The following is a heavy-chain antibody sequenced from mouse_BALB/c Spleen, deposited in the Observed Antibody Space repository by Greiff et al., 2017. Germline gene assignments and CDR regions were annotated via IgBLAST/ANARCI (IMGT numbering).Heavy chain of an antibody. V-gene: IGHV5-6-5*01. Sequence: EVKLMESGGGLVKPGGSLKLSCAASGFTFSSYAMSWVRQTPEKRLEWVASISSGGSTYYPDSVKGRFTISRDNARNILYLQMSSLRSEDTAMYYCARGGYDGYYGGAMDYWGQGTSVTVSS. J-gene: IGHJ4*01. CDR3: ARGGYDGYYGGAMDY. CDR1: GFTFSSYA. D-gene: IGHD2-3*01. CDR2: ISSGGST.